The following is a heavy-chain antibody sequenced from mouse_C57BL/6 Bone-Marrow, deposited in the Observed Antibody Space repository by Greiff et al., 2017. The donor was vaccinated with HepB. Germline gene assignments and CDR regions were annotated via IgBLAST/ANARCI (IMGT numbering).Heavy chain of an antibody. CDR3: ASRGGLRGY. V-gene: IGHV1-64*01. D-gene: IGHD1-1*01. CDR2: IHPNSGST. Sequence: QVQLKQPGAELVKPGASVKLSCKASGYTFTSYWMHWVKQRPGQGLEWIGMIHPNSGSTNYNEKFKSKATLTVDKSSSTAYMQLSSLTSEDSAVYYCASRGGLRGYWGQGTTLTVSS. J-gene: IGHJ2*01. CDR1: GYTFTSYW.